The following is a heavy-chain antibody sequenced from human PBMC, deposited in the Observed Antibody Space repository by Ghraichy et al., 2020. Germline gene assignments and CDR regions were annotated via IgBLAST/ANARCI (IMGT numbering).Heavy chain of an antibody. D-gene: IGHD2-8*01. V-gene: IGHV3-11*06. CDR2: ISSSSSHT. CDR3: ARGSGVSRYYYYDGMDV. CDR1: GFTFSDYY. Sequence: GGSLRLSCAASGFTFSDYYMSWIRQAPGKGLEWVSCISSSSSHTHYADSVKGRFTISRDNAKNSLYLQMNSLRAEDTAVYYCARGSGVSRYYYYDGMDVWGQGTTVTVSS. J-gene: IGHJ6*02.